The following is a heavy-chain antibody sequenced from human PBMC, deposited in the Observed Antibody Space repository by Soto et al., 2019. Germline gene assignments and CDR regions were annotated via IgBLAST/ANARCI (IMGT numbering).Heavy chain of an antibody. CDR1: GFTFSSYD. V-gene: IGHV3-13*01. CDR2: IGTAGDT. J-gene: IGHJ6*02. Sequence: GGCLRLSCAASGFTFSSYDMHWVRQATGKGLEWVSAIGTAGDTYYPGSVKGRFTISRENAKNSLYLQMNSLRAEDTAVYYCARDQSDYYDMDVWGQGTTVTVSS. CDR3: ARDQSDYYDMDV.